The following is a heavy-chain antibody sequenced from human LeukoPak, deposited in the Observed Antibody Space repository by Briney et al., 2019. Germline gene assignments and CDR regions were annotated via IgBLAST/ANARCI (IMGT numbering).Heavy chain of an antibody. CDR2: INPSSGST. V-gene: IGHV1-46*01. J-gene: IGHJ6*02. CDR3: AREAPYSSSTGWYGDMDV. D-gene: IGHD2-2*01. CDR1: GYTFTGYY. Sequence: ASVKVSCKASGYTFTGYYMHWVRQAPGQGLEWVGIINPSSGSTTYAQKFQGRVTVTRDTSTRTVYMELSSLRSEDTAVYYCAREAPYSSSTGWYGDMDVWGQGTTVIVSS.